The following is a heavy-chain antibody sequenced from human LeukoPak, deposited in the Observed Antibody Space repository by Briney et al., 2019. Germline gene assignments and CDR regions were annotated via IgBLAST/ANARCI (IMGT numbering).Heavy chain of an antibody. CDR1: GGSVSSPGYY. CDR2: IYYSGST. V-gene: IGHV4-31*03. CDR3: ARPTVDTDAFDI. D-gene: IGHD5-18*01. Sequence: SQTLSLTCTVSGGSVSSPGYYWAWIRQHPGKGLEWIGYIYYSGSTYYNPSLKSRVTISVDTSKNQFSLKLSSVTAADTAVYYCARPTVDTDAFDIWGQGTMVTVSS. J-gene: IGHJ3*02.